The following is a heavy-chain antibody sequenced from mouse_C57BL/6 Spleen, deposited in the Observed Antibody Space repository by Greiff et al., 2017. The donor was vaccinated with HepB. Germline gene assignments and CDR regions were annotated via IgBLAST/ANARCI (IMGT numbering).Heavy chain of an antibody. J-gene: IGHJ1*03. V-gene: IGHV3-6*01. D-gene: IGHD1-1*01. CDR2: ISYDGSN. CDR3: ASEREYGSSYEWYFDV. CDR1: GYSITSGYY. Sequence: EVKLQESGPGLVKPSQSLSLTCSVTGYSITSGYYWNWIRQFPGNKLEWMGYISYDGSNNYNPSLKNRISITRDTSKNQFFLKLNSVTTEDTATYYCASEREYGSSYEWYFDVWGTGTTVTVSS.